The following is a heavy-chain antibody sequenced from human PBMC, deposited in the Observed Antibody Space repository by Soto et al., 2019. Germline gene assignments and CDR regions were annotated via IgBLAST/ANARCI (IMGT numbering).Heavy chain of an antibody. D-gene: IGHD5-18*01. CDR3: ARGGRIVDTGIGYYYYHAMDV. CDR1: GYTFTSYY. CDR2: FNPTGDTA. Sequence: ASVKVSCKASGYTFTSYYIHWVRQAPGQGLEWMGIFNPTGDTASYAQKLQGRVTMTRDTSTGTAYMELGSLRSEDTAVYYCARGGRIVDTGIGYYYYHAMDVWGQGTTVTVSS. V-gene: IGHV1-46*01. J-gene: IGHJ6*02.